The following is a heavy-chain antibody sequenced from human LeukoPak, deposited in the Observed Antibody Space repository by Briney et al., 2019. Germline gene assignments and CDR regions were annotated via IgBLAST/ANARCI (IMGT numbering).Heavy chain of an antibody. CDR3: ARGQNDSSGYYYYYFDY. D-gene: IGHD3-22*01. CDR1: GFTFSSYD. J-gene: IGHJ4*01. CDR2: IGTAGDT. V-gene: IGHV3-13*01. Sequence: GGSLRLSCAASGFTFSSYDMHWVRHAIGKGLEWVSAIGTAGDTYYPGSVKGRFTISRENAKNSLYLQMNSLRAGDTAVYYCARGQNDSSGYYYYYFDYWGQGTLVTVSS.